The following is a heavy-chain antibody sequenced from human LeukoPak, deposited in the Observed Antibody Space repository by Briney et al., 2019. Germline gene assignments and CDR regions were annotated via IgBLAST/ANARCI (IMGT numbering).Heavy chain of an antibody. Sequence: PGGSLRLSCAASGFSLSNHYMDWVRQAPGKGLEWVGRTRNRADSYTTEYAASVRGGFIISRDDSKNSLFLQMNSLKTEDTAVYFCARGFDYGDGFDYWGQGTLVTVSS. D-gene: IGHD4-17*01. CDR1: GFSLSNHY. CDR3: ARGFDYGDGFDY. CDR2: TRNRADSYTT. J-gene: IGHJ4*02. V-gene: IGHV3-72*01.